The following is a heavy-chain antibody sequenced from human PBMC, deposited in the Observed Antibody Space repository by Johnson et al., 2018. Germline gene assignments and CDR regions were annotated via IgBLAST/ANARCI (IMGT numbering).Heavy chain of an antibody. J-gene: IGHJ6*03. Sequence: VQLVESGGGLIQPGGSLRLSCAASGFTVSSNYMSWVRQAPGKGLAWVSVIYSGGSTYYADSVQGRFTISRDNSKNPLYLQMNSLRAEDTAVYYCARDEGGYPAGYMDVWGKGTTVTVSS. V-gene: IGHV3-53*01. CDR1: GFTVSSNY. CDR3: ARDEGGYPAGYMDV. CDR2: IYSGGST. D-gene: IGHD5-18*01.